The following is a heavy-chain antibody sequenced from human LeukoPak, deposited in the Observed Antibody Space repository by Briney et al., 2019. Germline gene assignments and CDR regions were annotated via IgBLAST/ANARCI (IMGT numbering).Heavy chain of an antibody. V-gene: IGHV4-34*01. J-gene: IGHJ5*02. Sequence: PSATVSLTCAVYGGSFSGYYWSWIRQPPGKGLECIGEINHSGSTNYNPSLKSRVTISVDTSKNQFSLKLSSVTAADTAVYYCARTIFGVGGTDPWGQGTLVTVSS. CDR1: GGSFSGYY. D-gene: IGHD3-3*01. CDR2: INHSGST. CDR3: ARTIFGVGGTDP.